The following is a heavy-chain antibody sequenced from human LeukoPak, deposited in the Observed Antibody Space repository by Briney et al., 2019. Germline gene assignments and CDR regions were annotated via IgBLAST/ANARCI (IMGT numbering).Heavy chain of an antibody. CDR3: VRISCTGSRCKPYSYYDMDV. Sequence: PGGSLRLSCAASGFTFDTHGMHWVRQAPGKGLEWVAVIWYDGGIKYYSDSVKGRFTISRDNSQTTLYLQMNSLRAEDTAVYYCVRISCTGSRCKPYSYYDMDVWGQGTTVTVSS. J-gene: IGHJ6*02. V-gene: IGHV3-33*01. D-gene: IGHD2-15*01. CDR2: IWYDGGIK. CDR1: GFTFDTHG.